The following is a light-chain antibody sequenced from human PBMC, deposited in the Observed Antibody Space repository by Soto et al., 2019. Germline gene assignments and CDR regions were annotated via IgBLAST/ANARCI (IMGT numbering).Light chain of an antibody. CDR1: QSLSTT. J-gene: IGKJ5*01. V-gene: IGKV3-15*01. CDR2: GAS. CDR3: QQYNKWPIT. Sequence: EVVMTHSPATLSVSPGERATLSCRASQSLSTTLAWYQQKPGQAPRLLIYGASTRATGIPARFSGSGSGTEFTLTISSLQSEDFAVYYCQQYNKWPITFGQGTRLEI.